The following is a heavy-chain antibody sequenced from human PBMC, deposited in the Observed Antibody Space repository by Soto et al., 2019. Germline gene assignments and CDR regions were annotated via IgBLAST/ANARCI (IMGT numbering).Heavy chain of an antibody. CDR3: ARLTGDYFYYGVDV. D-gene: IGHD7-27*01. V-gene: IGHV4-30-4*01. J-gene: IGHJ6*02. CDR1: GGAISSGDYY. CDR2: IYYSGTT. Sequence: SETLSLTCSVSGGAISSGDYYWGWIRQPPGEGLALIGYIYYSGTTYYNPSLKSRITISLDTSKSQFSLKLSSVTAADTAVYYCARLTGDYFYYGVDVWGQGTTVTVSS.